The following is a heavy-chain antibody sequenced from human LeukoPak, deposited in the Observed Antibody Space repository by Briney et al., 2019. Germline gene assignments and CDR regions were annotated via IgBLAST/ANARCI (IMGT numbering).Heavy chain of an antibody. CDR1: GFTFGDYW. J-gene: IGHJ4*02. CDR3: ARDRAERNWTYHTLFDS. CDR2: INGDERSR. D-gene: IGHD1-7*01. Sequence: GGSLRLSCEVSGFTFGDYWMHWVRQPPEKGLVWVSRINGDERSRAYADSVKGRFTISRDNSKNTLYLQMNSLRVEDTGTYYCARDRAERNWTYHTLFDSWGQGTPVIVSS. V-gene: IGHV3-74*01.